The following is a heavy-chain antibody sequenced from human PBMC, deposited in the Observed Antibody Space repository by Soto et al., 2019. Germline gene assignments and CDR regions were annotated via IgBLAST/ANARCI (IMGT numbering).Heavy chain of an antibody. D-gene: IGHD1-26*01. J-gene: IGHJ6*02. CDR2: INPNSGGT. CDR3: ARGGVVGATRDYYYYGMDV. V-gene: IGHV1-2*04. CDR1: GYTFTGYY. Sequence: GASVKVSCKASGYTFTGYYMHWVRQAPGQGLEWMGWINPNSGGTNYAQKFQGWVTMTRDTSISTAYMELSRLRSDDTAVYYCARGGVVGATRDYYYYGMDVWGQGTTVTVSS.